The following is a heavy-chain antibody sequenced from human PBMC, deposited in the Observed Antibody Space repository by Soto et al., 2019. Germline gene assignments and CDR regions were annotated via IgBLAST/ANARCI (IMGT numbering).Heavy chain of an antibody. CDR3: ARGDQQLVRFYYYGMDV. Sequence: SETLSLTCTVSGGSISSYYWSWIRQPPGKGLEWIGYIYYSGSTNYNPSLKSRVTISVDTSKNQFSLKLSSVTAADTAVYYCARGDQQLVRFYYYGMDVWGQGTTVTVSS. CDR2: IYYSGST. J-gene: IGHJ6*02. V-gene: IGHV4-59*01. D-gene: IGHD6-13*01. CDR1: GGSISSYY.